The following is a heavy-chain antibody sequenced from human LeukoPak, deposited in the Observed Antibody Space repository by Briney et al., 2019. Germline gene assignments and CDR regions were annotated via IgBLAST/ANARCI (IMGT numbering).Heavy chain of an antibody. CDR2: INHSGST. J-gene: IGHJ4*02. D-gene: IGHD3-10*01. V-gene: IGHV4-34*01. Sequence: SETLSLTCTVSGGSISGYYWSWIRQPPGKGLEWIGEINHSGSTNHNPSLKSRVTISVDTSKNQFSLKLSSVTAADTAVYYCARPLSYYYGSGLGYWGQGTLVTVSS. CDR1: GGSISGYY. CDR3: ARPLSYYYGSGLGY.